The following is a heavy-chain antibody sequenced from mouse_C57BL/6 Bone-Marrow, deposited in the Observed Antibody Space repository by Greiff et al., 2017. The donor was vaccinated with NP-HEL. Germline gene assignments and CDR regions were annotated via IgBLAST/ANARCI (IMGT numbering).Heavy chain of an antibody. D-gene: IGHD2-3*01. CDR3: ARRGGYYRYAMDY. J-gene: IGHJ4*01. V-gene: IGHV5-15*01. CDR1: GFTFSDYG. CDR2: ISNLAYSI. Sequence: EVKLMESGGGLVQPGGSLKLSCAASGFTFSDYGMAWVRQAPRKGPEWVAFISNLAYSIYYADTVTGRFTISRENAKNTLYLEMSSLRSEDTAMYYCARRGGYYRYAMDYWGQGTSVTVSS.